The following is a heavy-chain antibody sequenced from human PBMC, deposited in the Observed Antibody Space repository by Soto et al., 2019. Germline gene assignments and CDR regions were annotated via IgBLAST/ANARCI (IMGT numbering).Heavy chain of an antibody. CDR1: GFTFSSYS. CDR2: ISSSSSYI. Sequence: KPGGSLRLSCAASGFTFSSYSMNWVRQAPGKGLEWVSSISSSSSYIYYADSVKGRFTISRDNAKNSLYLQMNSLRAEDTAVYYCARSYGSGGFQDYWGQGTLVTVSS. J-gene: IGHJ4*02. D-gene: IGHD3-10*01. V-gene: IGHV3-21*01. CDR3: ARSYGSGGFQDY.